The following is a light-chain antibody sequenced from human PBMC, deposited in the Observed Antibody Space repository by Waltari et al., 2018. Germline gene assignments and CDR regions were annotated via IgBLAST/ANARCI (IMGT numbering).Light chain of an antibody. V-gene: IGLV2-8*02. J-gene: IGLJ3*02. CDR1: SSDVGGYDY. CDR2: EVN. CDR3: SSYAGSTLM. Sequence: QSALTQPPSASRSPGQSVTISCTGTSSDVGGYDYVSWYQQHPGKAPKLMIYEVNKRPSGVPDRFSGSKSGNTASLTVSGLQAEDEAYYYCSSYAGSTLMFGGGTKLTVL.